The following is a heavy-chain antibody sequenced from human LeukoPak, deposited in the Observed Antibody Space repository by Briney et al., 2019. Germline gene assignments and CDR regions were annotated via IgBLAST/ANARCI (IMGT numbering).Heavy chain of an antibody. CDR3: ARAPRLSSSWYGNWFDP. J-gene: IGHJ5*02. CDR1: GGSISSYY. CDR2: IYYSGST. V-gene: IGHV4-59*01. Sequence: SETLSLTCTVSGGSISSYYWSWIRQPPGKGLEWIGYIYYSGSTNYNPSLKSRVTISVDTSKNQFSLKLSSVTAADTAVYYCARAPRLSSSWYGNWFDPWGQGTLVTVSS. D-gene: IGHD6-13*01.